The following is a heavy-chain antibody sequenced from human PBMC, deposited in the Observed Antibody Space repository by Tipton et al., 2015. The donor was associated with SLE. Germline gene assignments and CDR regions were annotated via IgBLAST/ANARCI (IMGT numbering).Heavy chain of an antibody. V-gene: IGHV4-59*11. CDR2: IYYSGST. CDR3: ARDGRLNWFDP. J-gene: IGHJ5*02. Sequence: LRLSCTVSGGSISSHYWSWIRQPPGKGLEWIGYIYYSGSTNYNPSLKSRVTISVDTSKNQFSLKLSSVTAADTAVYYCARDGRLNWFDPWGQGTLVTVSS. CDR1: GGSISSHY.